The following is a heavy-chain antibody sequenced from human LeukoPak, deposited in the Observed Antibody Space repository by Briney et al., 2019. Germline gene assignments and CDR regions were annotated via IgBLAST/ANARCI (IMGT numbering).Heavy chain of an antibody. D-gene: IGHD3-22*01. CDR3: ARGTYYYDSSGQYYFDY. CDR2: IWYDGSNQ. Sequence: PPGGSLRPSCTASGFTFSSYGMHWVRQAPGKGLEWVAVIWYDGSNQYYADSVKGRFTISRDNSGNTVFLQMNSLRPEDTAVYYCARGTYYYDSSGQYYFDYWGQGTLVTVSS. V-gene: IGHV3-33*01. CDR1: GFTFSSYG. J-gene: IGHJ4*02.